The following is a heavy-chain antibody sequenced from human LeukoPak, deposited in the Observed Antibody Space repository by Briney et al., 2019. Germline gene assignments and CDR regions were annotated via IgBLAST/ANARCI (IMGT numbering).Heavy chain of an antibody. Sequence: SETRAPTCTVSGGSVSSGSYYWSWIRQTPGKGLEWIGYIYYTGSTNYNPSLKSRVTISVDTSKNQFSLKLSSVTAADTAVYYCARGSGSYRYYYYGMDVWVQGTTVTVSS. V-gene: IGHV4-61*01. CDR3: ARGSGSYRYYYYGMDV. CDR1: GGSVSSGSYY. J-gene: IGHJ6*02. CDR2: IYYTGST. D-gene: IGHD1-26*01.